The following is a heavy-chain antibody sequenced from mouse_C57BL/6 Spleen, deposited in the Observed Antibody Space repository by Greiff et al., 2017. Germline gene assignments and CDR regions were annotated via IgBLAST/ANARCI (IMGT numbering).Heavy chain of an antibody. V-gene: IGHV3-6*01. J-gene: IGHJ3*01. CDR3: ARGSNYL. CDR2: ISYDGSN. D-gene: IGHD2-5*01. CDR1: GYSITSGYY. Sequence: EVQLQQSGPGLVKPSQSLSLTCSVTGYSITSGYYWNWIRQFPGNKLEWMGYISYDGSNNYNPSLKNRISITRDTSKNQFFLTLNSVTTEDTATYYCARGSNYLWGQGTLVTVSA.